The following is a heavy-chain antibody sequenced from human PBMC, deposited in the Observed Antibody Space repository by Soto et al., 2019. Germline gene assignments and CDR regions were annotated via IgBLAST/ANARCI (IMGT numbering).Heavy chain of an antibody. J-gene: IGHJ4*02. D-gene: IGHD6-19*01. CDR3: ARRGIAVAGTGRGYFDY. V-gene: IGHV1-69*01. Sequence: QVQLAQSGVEVKKPGSSVKVSCTASGAPFSSYAISWVRQAPGQGLEGRGGIIPIFGTANYAQKVQGRVTITADESTSTAYMELSSLRSEDTAVYYCARRGIAVAGTGRGYFDYWGQGTLVTVSS. CDR2: IIPIFGTA. CDR1: GAPFSSYA.